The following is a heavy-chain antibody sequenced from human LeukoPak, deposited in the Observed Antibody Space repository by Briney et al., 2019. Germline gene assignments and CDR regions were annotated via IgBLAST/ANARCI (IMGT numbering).Heavy chain of an antibody. CDR3: AKDHLGTTDY. CDR2: ISYGGIDK. D-gene: IGHD1-7*01. CDR1: GFNFSSYA. Sequence: GTSLRLSCAASGFNFSSYAMHWVRQAPGEGLEWVGLISYGGIDKSYADSVKGRFTISRDSSKRTLYLQMNSLRAEDTAMYYCAKDHLGTTDYWGQGTLVTVSS. J-gene: IGHJ4*02. V-gene: IGHV3-30*04.